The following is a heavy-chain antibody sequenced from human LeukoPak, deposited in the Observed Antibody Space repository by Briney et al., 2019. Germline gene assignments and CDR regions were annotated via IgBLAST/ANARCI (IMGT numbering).Heavy chain of an antibody. CDR3: ARGISTYGMDV. CDR1: GGSISGYY. CDR2: LYYSGST. J-gene: IGHJ6*02. V-gene: IGHV4-59*08. D-gene: IGHD3-10*01. Sequence: SETLSLTCSVSGGSISGYYWSWIRQPPGKGLEWIGYLYYSGSTNYNPSLKSRVSISVDTSKNQFSLKLSSVTAADTAVYYCARGISTYGMDVWGQGTTVTVSS.